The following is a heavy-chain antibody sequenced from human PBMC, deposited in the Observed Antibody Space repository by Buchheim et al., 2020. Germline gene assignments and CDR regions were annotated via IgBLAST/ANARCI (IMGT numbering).Heavy chain of an antibody. CDR1: GFTFSSYG. V-gene: IGHV3-33*01. J-gene: IGHJ4*02. Sequence: QVQLVESGGGVVQPGRSLRLSCAASGFTFSSYGMHWVRQAPGKGLEWVAVIWYDGSNKYYADSVKGRFTISRDNSKNTPYLQMNSLRAEDAAVYYCARDAVLLWFGELGYWGQGTLVTVSS. CDR2: IWYDGSNK. CDR3: ARDAVLLWFGELGY. D-gene: IGHD3-10*01.